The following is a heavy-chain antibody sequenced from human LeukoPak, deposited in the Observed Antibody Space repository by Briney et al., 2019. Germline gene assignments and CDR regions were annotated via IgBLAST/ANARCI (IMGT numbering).Heavy chain of an antibody. CDR2: IRYDGTNE. V-gene: IGHV3-30*02. J-gene: IGHJ4*02. CDR3: AREARYCSSSSCDYFDY. CDR1: GFTFSDYS. D-gene: IGHD2-2*01. Sequence: GGSLRLSCAASGFTFSDYSMHWVRQAPGKGLEWTAFIRYDGTNEYYTDSVKGRFTISRDNAKNSLYLQMNSLSAEDTAVYYCAREARYCSSSSCDYFDYWGQGTLVTVSS.